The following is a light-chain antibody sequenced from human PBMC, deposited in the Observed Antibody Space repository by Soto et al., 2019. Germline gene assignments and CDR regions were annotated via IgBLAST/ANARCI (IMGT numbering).Light chain of an antibody. CDR2: DAS. CDR1: QSVSSY. Sequence: EIVLTQSPASLSLSPGERATLSCRASQSVSSYLAWYQQKPGQAPRLLIYDASNRATGTPARFSGSGSGTDFTLTISSLQPEDFATYYCQQSYRAVTFGQGTRLENK. V-gene: IGKV3-11*01. J-gene: IGKJ5*01. CDR3: QQSYRAVT.